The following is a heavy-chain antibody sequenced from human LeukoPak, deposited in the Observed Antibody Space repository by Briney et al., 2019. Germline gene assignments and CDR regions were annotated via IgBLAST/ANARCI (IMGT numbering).Heavy chain of an antibody. V-gene: IGHV3-23*01. CDR1: GFTFSGYA. J-gene: IGHJ4*02. CDR3: AGLVVIKGVKFDY. CDR2: ISGSGGST. Sequence: GGSLRLSCAASGFTFSGYAMSWVRQAPGKGLEWVSAISGSGGSTYCADSVKGRFTISRDNSKNTLYLQMNSLRAEDTAVYYCAGLVVIKGVKFDYWGQGTLVTVSS. D-gene: IGHD3-22*01.